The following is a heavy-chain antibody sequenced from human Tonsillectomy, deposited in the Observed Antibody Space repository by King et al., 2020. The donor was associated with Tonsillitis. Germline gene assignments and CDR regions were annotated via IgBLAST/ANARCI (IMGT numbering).Heavy chain of an antibody. CDR3: ARHSGGNHDVFDI. CDR1: GGSISSYY. D-gene: IGHD3-10*01. Sequence: QVQLQESGPGLVKSSETLSLTCSVSGGSISSYYWSWIRQPPGKGLEWIAYIHYSGSTNYNPSLKSRVTISVDTSKNQFSLTLSSVTAADTAVYYCARHSGGNHDVFDIWGQGTVLTVSS. J-gene: IGHJ3*02. V-gene: IGHV4-59*08. CDR2: IHYSGST.